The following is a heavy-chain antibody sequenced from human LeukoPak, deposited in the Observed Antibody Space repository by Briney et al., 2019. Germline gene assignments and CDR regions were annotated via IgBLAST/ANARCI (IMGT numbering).Heavy chain of an antibody. Sequence: GASVKVSCKASGYTFTSYGISWVRQAPGQGLEWMGWISAYNGNTNYAQKLQGRVTMTTDTSTSTAYTELRSLRSDDTAVYYCARQVAGPRSWFDPWGQGTLVTVSS. D-gene: IGHD5-12*01. CDR2: ISAYNGNT. CDR1: GYTFTSYG. V-gene: IGHV1-18*04. J-gene: IGHJ5*02. CDR3: ARQVAGPRSWFDP.